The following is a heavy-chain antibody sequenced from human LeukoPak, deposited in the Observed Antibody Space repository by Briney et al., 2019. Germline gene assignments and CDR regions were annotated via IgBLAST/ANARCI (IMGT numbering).Heavy chain of an antibody. V-gene: IGHV3-48*04. CDR1: GFTFSSYS. D-gene: IGHD6-13*01. CDR2: ISSSSTI. Sequence: PGGSLRLSCAASGFTFSSYSMNWVRQAPGKGLEWVSYISSSSTIYYADSVKGRFTISRDNAKNSLYLQMNSLRAEDTAVYYCARSIAAAGTYVYYYGVDVWGQGTTVTVSS. J-gene: IGHJ6*02. CDR3: ARSIAAAGTYVYYYGVDV.